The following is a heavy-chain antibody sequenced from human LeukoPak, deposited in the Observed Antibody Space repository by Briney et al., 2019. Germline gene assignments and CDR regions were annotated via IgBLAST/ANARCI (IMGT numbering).Heavy chain of an antibody. CDR1: GYTFTSYG. CDR3: ARDRGYYDSSGFVTSLDI. D-gene: IGHD3-22*01. Sequence: GASVKVSCKASGYTFTSYGISWVRQAPGQGLEWMGWISAYNGNTNYAQKLQGRVTITTDTSTSTAYMELRSLRSDDTAVYYCARDRGYYDSSGFVTSLDIWGQGTMVTVSS. CDR2: ISAYNGNT. V-gene: IGHV1-18*01. J-gene: IGHJ3*02.